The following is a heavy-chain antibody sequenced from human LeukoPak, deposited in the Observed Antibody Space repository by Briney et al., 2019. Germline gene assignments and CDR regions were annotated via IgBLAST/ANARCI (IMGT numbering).Heavy chain of an antibody. CDR2: IKQDGSEK. CDR3: ARVFTARSGGYDAFDI. D-gene: IGHD6-25*01. J-gene: IGHJ3*02. CDR1: GFTFSSYG. V-gene: IGHV3-7*01. Sequence: GGSLRLSCAASGFTFSSYGMYWVRQAPGKGLEWVANIKQDGSEKYYVDSVKGRFTISRDNAKNSLFLQMNSLRAEDTAVYYCARVFTARSGGYDAFDIWGQGTMVTASS.